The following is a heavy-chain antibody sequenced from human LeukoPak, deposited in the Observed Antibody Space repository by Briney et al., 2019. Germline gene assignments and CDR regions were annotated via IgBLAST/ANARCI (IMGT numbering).Heavy chain of an antibody. CDR2: MNPNSGNT. V-gene: IGHV1-8*03. CDR1: GYTFTSYD. CDR3: ARVRGIAAAGLFDY. J-gene: IGHJ4*02. Sequence: ASVKVSCKASGYTFTSYDINWVRQATGQGLEWMGWMNPNSGNTGYAQKFQGRVTITRNTSISTAYMELSSLRSEDTAVYYCARVRGIAAAGLFDYWGQGTLVTVSS. D-gene: IGHD6-13*01.